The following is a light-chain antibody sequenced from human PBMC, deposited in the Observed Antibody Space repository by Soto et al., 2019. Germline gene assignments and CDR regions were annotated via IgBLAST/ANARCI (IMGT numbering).Light chain of an antibody. CDR2: EGS. V-gene: IGLV2-23*01. J-gene: IGLJ3*02. CDR1: SSDVGGYNI. Sequence: QSALTQPASVSGSPGQSITISCTGTSSDVGGYNIVSWYQQHPDKAPKVIIYEGSQRPSGVSNRFSVSKSGNTASLTISGLQAEDEADYYCCSFAGSGTWVFGGGTKVTVL. CDR3: CSFAGSGTWV.